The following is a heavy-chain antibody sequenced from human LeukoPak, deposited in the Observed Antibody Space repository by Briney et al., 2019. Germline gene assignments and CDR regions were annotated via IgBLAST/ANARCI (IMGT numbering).Heavy chain of an antibody. CDR2: IYSGGST. CDR1: GFTVSSNY. Sequence: GGSLRLSCAASGFTVSSNYMSWVRQAPGKGLEWVSLIYSGGSTYCADSVKGRFTTSRDNSKNTLYLQMNSLGAEDTAVYYCASSGNYRIYYFDYWGQGTLVTVSS. D-gene: IGHD1-26*01. CDR3: ASSGNYRIYYFDY. V-gene: IGHV3-66*01. J-gene: IGHJ4*02.